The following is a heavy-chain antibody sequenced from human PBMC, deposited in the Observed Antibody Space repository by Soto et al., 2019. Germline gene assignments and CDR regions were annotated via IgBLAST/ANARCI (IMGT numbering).Heavy chain of an antibody. D-gene: IGHD2-21*02. V-gene: IGHV3-30*03. CDR2: MSYDGSNK. CDR1: GFTFSSFG. J-gene: IGHJ4*02. Sequence: QVQLVESGGGVVQPGKSLRLSCAASGFTFSSFGMHWVRQAPGKGLEWVAVMSYDGSNKYYADSVKGRFTISRDNSKNTLYLQMNSRRAEDTAVYYCAREDCGGDCAPLDYWGQGTLVTVSS. CDR3: AREDCGGDCAPLDY.